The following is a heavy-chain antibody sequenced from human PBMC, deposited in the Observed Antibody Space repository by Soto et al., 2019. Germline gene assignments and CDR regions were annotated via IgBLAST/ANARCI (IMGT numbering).Heavy chain of an antibody. D-gene: IGHD5-18*01. CDR3: ARDFETNGYSYDYFDY. CDR2: ISYDGSNT. CDR1: GFTFRTYA. Sequence: QVQLVESGGGVVQPGRSLKLSCAASGFTFRTYAMHWVRQAPGKGLEWVAVISYDGSNTYYADSVKGRFTISRDNSKNXLYLQMNSLTTEDSAVYYCARDFETNGYSYDYFDYWGQGTLLTVSS. V-gene: IGHV3-30*04. J-gene: IGHJ4*02.